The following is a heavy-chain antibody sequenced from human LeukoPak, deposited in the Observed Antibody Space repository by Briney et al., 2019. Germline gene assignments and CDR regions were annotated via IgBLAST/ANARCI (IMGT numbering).Heavy chain of an antibody. CDR3: RGYGYGLDY. J-gene: IGHJ4*02. CDR1: GFTFSDFW. V-gene: IGHV3-11*04. D-gene: IGHD5-18*01. Sequence: GGSLRLSCAASGFTFSDFWMSWVRQAPGKGLEWVSYISSSGSTIYYADSVEGRFTISRDNAKNSLYLQMNSLRAEDTAVYYCRGYGYGLDYWGQGTLVTVSS. CDR2: ISSSGSTI.